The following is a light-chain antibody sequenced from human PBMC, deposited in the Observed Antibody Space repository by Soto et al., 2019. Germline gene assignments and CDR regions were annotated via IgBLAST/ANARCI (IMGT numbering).Light chain of an antibody. CDR2: GSS. CDR1: QSINNNY. V-gene: IGKV3-20*01. J-gene: IGKJ2*01. CDR3: HQYGSSLPYT. Sequence: EVVLTQSPGTLSLSPGARATLSCRASQSINNNYLAWYQQRPGQAPRLLIYGSSDRATGIPDRFSGSGSGTDFTLTISRLEPEDFAVYFCHQYGSSLPYTFGQGTKLEI.